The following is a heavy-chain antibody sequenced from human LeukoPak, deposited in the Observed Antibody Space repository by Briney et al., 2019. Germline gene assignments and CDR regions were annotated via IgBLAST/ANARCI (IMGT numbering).Heavy chain of an antibody. CDR2: ISSSGSTI. V-gene: IGHV3-11*01. CDR1: GFTFSDYY. CDR3: ARAGAYDYVWGSYLDY. Sequence: GGSLRLSCAASGFTFSDYYMSWIRQAPGKGLEWVSYISSSGSTIYYADSVKGRFTISRDNAKNSLYLQMNSLRAEDTAVYYCARAGAYDYVWGSYLDYWAREPWSPSPQ. D-gene: IGHD3-16*02. J-gene: IGHJ4*02.